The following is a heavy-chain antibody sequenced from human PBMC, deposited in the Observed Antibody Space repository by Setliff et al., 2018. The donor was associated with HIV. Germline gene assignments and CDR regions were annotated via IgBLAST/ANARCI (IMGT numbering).Heavy chain of an antibody. CDR2: IYTSEST. D-gene: IGHD3-22*01. Sequence: SETLSLTCTVSGGSISGYSWSWIRQPAGKGLEWIGRIYTSESTNYNPSLKSRVTMSVDTSKNQFSLRLSSVTAADTAMYYCARERSSGYYYEHYYYMDVWGKGTTVTVSS. CDR1: GGSISGYS. CDR3: ARERSSGYYYEHYYYMDV. V-gene: IGHV4-4*07. J-gene: IGHJ6*03.